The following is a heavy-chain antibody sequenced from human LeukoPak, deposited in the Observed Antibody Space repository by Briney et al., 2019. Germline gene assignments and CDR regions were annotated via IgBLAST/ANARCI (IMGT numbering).Heavy chain of an antibody. V-gene: IGHV4-34*01. CDR3: ARESYDSSGYYPDY. D-gene: IGHD3-22*01. J-gene: IGHJ4*02. Sequence: SETLSLTCAVYGGSFSGYYWSWIRQPPGKGLEWIGEINHSGSTNYNPSLKSRVTISLDTSKNQLSLKLSSVTAADTAVYYCARESYDSSGYYPDYWGQGTLVTVSS. CDR1: GGSFSGYY. CDR2: INHSGST.